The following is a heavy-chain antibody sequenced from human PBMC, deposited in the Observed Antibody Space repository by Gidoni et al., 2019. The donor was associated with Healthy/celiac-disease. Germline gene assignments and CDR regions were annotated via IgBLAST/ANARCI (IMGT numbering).Heavy chain of an antibody. J-gene: IGHJ6*03. V-gene: IGHV5-51*01. CDR1: GYSFTSYW. D-gene: IGHD3-10*01. CDR3: ARTALGDSDGYKPYYYYYMDV. CDR2: IYPGDSDT. Sequence: EVQLVQSGAEVKKPGESLKISCKGSGYSFTSYWIGWVRQMPGKGLEWMGIIYPGDSDTRYSPSFQGQVTISADKSISTAYLQWSSLKASDTAMYYCARTALGDSDGYKPYYYYYMDVWGKGTTVTVSS.